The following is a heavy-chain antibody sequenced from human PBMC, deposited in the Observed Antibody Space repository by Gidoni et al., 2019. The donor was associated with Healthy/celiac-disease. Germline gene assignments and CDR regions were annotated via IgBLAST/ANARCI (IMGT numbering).Heavy chain of an antibody. CDR3: ARDSEGGQWLAAAAFDI. V-gene: IGHV4-31*03. CDR2: IYYSGST. CDR1: GGSISSGGYY. D-gene: IGHD6-19*01. J-gene: IGHJ3*02. Sequence: QVQLQESGPGLVKPSQTLSLTCTVSGGSISSGGYYWSWTRQHPGKGLEWIGYIYYSGSTYYNPSLKSRVTISVDTSKNQFSRKLSSVTAADTAVYYCARDSEGGQWLAAAAFDIWGQGTMVTVSS.